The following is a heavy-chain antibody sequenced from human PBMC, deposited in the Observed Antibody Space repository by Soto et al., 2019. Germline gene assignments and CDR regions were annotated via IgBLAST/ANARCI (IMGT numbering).Heavy chain of an antibody. CDR2: ISGSSSGGAT. CDR3: AKGMDQATGYFDL. Sequence: EVQVLESGGDFVQPGGSLRLSCAASGFTFSTYGTNWVRQAPGKGLEWVSAISGSSSGGATYYADSVKGRFTISRNNSKNTVYLQMNSLRVEDTAVYYCAKGMDQATGYFDLWGRGTLVTVSS. V-gene: IGHV3-23*01. CDR1: GFTFSTYG. D-gene: IGHD2-8*01. J-gene: IGHJ2*01.